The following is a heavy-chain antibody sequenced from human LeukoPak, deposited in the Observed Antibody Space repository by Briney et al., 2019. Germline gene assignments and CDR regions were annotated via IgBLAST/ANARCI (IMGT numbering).Heavy chain of an antibody. D-gene: IGHD2-2*01. CDR3: ARSRIVVVPAAMRLYYFDY. CDR1: GGSFSGYY. J-gene: IGHJ4*02. CDR2: INHSGST. Sequence: SETLSLTCAVYGGSFSGYYWSWIRQPPGKGLEWIGEINHSGSTNYNPSLKSRVTISVDTSKNRFSLKLSSVTAADTAVYYCARSRIVVVPAAMRLYYFDYWGQGTLVTVSS. V-gene: IGHV4-34*01.